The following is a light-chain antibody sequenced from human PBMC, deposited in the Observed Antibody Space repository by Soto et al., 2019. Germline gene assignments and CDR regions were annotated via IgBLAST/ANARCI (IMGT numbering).Light chain of an antibody. J-gene: IGKJ4*01. CDR1: QSVSTNY. CDR3: QQYGNSPLT. V-gene: IGKV3-20*01. CDR2: GAS. Sequence: ETVLTQSPGTLSLSPGERATLSCRASQSVSTNYFAWYQQKPGQAPRLLIYGASSRATGIPDRFSASGSGTDFTLTISRLEPEDFAVYYCQQYGNSPLTFGGGTKVDIK.